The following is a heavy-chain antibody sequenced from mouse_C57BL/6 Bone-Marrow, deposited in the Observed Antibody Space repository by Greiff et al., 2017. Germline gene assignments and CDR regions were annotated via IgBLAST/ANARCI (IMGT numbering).Heavy chain of an antibody. J-gene: IGHJ3*01. Sequence: VQLQQSGPELVQPGASVKISCKASGYTFTDYYMNWVKQSHGKSLEWIGDINPNNGGTSYNQEFKGKATLTVDKSSSTAYMELRSLTSEGSAVFYCAGGVVRFAYWGQGTLVTVSA. CDR1: GYTFTDYY. CDR2: INPNNGGT. D-gene: IGHD1-1*02. CDR3: AGGVVRFAY. V-gene: IGHV1-26*01.